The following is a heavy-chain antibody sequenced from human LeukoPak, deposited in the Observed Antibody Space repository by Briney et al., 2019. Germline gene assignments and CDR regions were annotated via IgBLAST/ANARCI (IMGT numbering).Heavy chain of an antibody. J-gene: IGHJ4*02. V-gene: IGHV6-1*01. CDR1: GERVSTNSVG. CDR3: TRDFDY. Sequence: SQTLSLTCAISGERVSTNSVGWNWIRQSPSRGLEWLGRTYYNSNWYKDYAPSVKSRITINPDTSKNQFSLQLNSVTPEDTAVYYCTRDFDYWGQGTLVTVSS. CDR2: TYYNSNWYK.